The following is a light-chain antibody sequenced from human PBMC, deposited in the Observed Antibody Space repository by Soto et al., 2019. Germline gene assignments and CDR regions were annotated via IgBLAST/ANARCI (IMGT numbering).Light chain of an antibody. CDR3: QQSYSTLRT. Sequence: DLQMTQSPSSLSASVGDRVTITCRASQSISSYLNWYQQKPGKAPKLLIYAASSLQSGVLSRFSGSGSGTDFTLTISSLQPEDFATYYCQQSYSTLRTFGQGTKLEIK. J-gene: IGKJ2*01. V-gene: IGKV1-39*01. CDR1: QSISSY. CDR2: AAS.